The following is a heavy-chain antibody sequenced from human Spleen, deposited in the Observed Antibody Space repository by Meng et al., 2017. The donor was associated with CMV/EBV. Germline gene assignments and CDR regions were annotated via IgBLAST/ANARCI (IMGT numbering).Heavy chain of an antibody. D-gene: IGHD2-2*01. V-gene: IGHV3-23*01. CDR1: GFTFSNYA. CDR2: ISGSGDST. Sequence: ESLKISCAASGFTFSNYAMSWVRQAPGKGLEWVSVISGSGDSTYYADSVKGRFTISRDNSKSTLYLQVNSLRAGDTAVYYCARPHLGYCSSTSCYNYFDDWGQGTLVTVSS. CDR3: ARPHLGYCSSTSCYNYFDD. J-gene: IGHJ4*02.